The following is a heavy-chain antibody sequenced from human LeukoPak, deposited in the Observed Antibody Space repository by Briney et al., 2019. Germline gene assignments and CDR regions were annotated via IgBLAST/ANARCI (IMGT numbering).Heavy chain of an antibody. J-gene: IGHJ5*02. D-gene: IGHD6-13*01. CDR1: GYTFSIYG. V-gene: IGHV1-18*01. Sequence: ASVKVSCKASGYTFSIYGFSWVRQAPGQGLEWMGWISVYNGNTDYAQKFQGRVTMTTDTSTSTAHMELRSLRSDDTAVYYCARDVAAAGTENWFDPWGQGTLVTVSS. CDR2: ISVYNGNT. CDR3: ARDVAAAGTENWFDP.